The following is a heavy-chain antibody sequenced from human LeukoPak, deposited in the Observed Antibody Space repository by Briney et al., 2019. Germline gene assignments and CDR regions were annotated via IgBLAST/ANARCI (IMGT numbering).Heavy chain of an antibody. CDR3: ARDSGVAYYYGSGSLMN. CDR2: INAGNGNT. J-gene: IGHJ4*02. Sequence: GASVKVSCKASGYTFTSYAMHWVRQAPGQRLEWMGWINAGNGNTRYSQKFQGRVTITRDTSASTAYMELSSLRSEDTAVYYCARDSGVAYYYGSGSLMNWGQGTLVTVSS. V-gene: IGHV1-3*01. CDR1: GYTFTSYA. D-gene: IGHD3-10*01.